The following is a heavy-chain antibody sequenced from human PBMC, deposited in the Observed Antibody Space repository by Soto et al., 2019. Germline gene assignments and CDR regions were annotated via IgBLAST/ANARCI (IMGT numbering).Heavy chain of an antibody. J-gene: IGHJ5*02. V-gene: IGHV1-46*03. D-gene: IGHD4-4*01. CDR1: GYTFTSYY. CDR2: INPSGGST. CDR3: TGSTVTENWFDP. Sequence: GASVKVSCKASGYTFTSYYMHWARQAPGQGLEWMGIINPSGGSTSYAQKFQGRVTMTRDTSTSTLYMELSSLRSEETAVYYCTGSTVTENWFDPWSQGTLVTVSS.